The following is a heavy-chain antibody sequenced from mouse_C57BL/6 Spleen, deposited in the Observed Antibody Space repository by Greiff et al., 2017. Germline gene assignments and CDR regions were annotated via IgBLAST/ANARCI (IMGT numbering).Heavy chain of an antibody. CDR1: GYTFTSYW. D-gene: IGHD1-1*01. J-gene: IGHJ2*01. CDR3: ARDPFITTVGGDY. CDR2: IHPNSGST. V-gene: IGHV1-64*01. Sequence: QVQLQQPGAELVKPGASVTLSCKASGYTFTSYWMHWVKQRPGQGLEWIGMIHPNSGSTNYNEKFKSKATLTVDKSSSTAYMQLSSLTSEDSAVYYCARDPFITTVGGDYWGQGTTLTVSS.